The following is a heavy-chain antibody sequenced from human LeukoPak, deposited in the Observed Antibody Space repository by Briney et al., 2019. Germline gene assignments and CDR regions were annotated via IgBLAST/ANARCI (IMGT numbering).Heavy chain of an antibody. Sequence: EASVKVSCKASGGTFSSYAISWVRQAPGQGLEWMGRIIPIFDTANYAQKFQGRVTITADKSTSTAYMELSSLRSEDTAVYYCARTSSGWYSPYFDYWGQGTLVTVSS. CDR3: ARTSSGWYSPYFDY. V-gene: IGHV1-69*06. CDR2: IIPIFDTA. D-gene: IGHD6-19*01. J-gene: IGHJ4*02. CDR1: GGTFSSYA.